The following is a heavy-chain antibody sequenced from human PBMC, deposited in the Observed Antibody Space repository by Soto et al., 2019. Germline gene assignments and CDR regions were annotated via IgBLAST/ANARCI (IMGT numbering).Heavy chain of an antibody. Sequence: GGSLRLSCAASGFTFSSYSMNWVRQAPGKGLEWVSYISSSSSTIYYADSVKGRFTISRDNAKNSLYLQMNSLRDEDTAVYYCARDGQQLVRGWGGYYYGMDVWGQGTTVTVSS. CDR2: ISSSSSTI. CDR3: ARDGQQLVRGWGGYYYGMDV. V-gene: IGHV3-48*02. CDR1: GFTFSSYS. J-gene: IGHJ6*02. D-gene: IGHD6-6*01.